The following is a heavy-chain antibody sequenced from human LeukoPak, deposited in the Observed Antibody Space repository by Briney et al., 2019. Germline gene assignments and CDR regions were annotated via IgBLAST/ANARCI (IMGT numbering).Heavy chain of an antibody. CDR1: GFTSSSYA. D-gene: IGHD2-15*01. CDR3: ARDPYLAYCSGGSCYGGLDP. CDR2: ISYDGSNK. J-gene: IGHJ5*02. Sequence: PGRSLRLSCAASGFTSSSYAMHWVRQAPGKGLEWVAVISYDGSNKYYADSVKGRFTISRDNSKNTLYLQMNSLRAEDTAVYYCARDPYLAYCSGGSCYGGLDPWGQGTLVTVSS. V-gene: IGHV3-30*04.